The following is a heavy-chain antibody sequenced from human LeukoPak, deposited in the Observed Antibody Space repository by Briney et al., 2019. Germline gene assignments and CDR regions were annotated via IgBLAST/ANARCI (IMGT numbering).Heavy chain of an antibody. J-gene: IGHJ4*02. Sequence: TGGSLRLTCTVSGFIFRSSGMNWGGQAPGIGLEYVSGINDYGDTTHYGDSVRGRVTISRDDSKRTVHLQMSSLRAEDTAVYYCDMDLTVTYTVEYWGRGTLVTVSS. D-gene: IGHD5-24*01. V-gene: IGHV3-64D*09. CDR3: DMDLTVTYTVEY. CDR2: INDYGDTT. CDR1: GFIFRSSG.